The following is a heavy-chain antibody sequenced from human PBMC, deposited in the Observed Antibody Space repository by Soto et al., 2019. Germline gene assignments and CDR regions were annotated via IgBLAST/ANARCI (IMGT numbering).Heavy chain of an antibody. CDR3: AHSLGYYYDSSGYNGMDV. CDR1: GFSLSTSGVG. Sequence: QITLKESGPTLVKPTQTLTLTCTFSGFSLSTSGVGVGWIRQPPGKALEWLALIYWDDDKRYSPSLKSRLTITKDTSKNQVVLTRTNMEPVDTATYYCAHSLGYYYDSSGYNGMDVWGQGTTVTVSS. V-gene: IGHV2-5*02. D-gene: IGHD3-22*01. J-gene: IGHJ6*02. CDR2: IYWDDDK.